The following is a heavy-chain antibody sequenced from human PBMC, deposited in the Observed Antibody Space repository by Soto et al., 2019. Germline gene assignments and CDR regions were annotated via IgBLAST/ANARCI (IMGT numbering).Heavy chain of an antibody. J-gene: IGHJ4*02. D-gene: IGHD4-17*01. V-gene: IGHV3-33*01. CDR3: PSGGDTVTTSGEALDY. Sequence: QVQLVESGGGVVQPGRSLRLSCAASGFTFSSYGMHWVRQAPGKGLEWVAVIWYDGSNKYYADSVKGRFTISRDNSKNTLYLQMNSLRAEDTAVYYCPSGGDTVTTSGEALDYWGQGTLVTVSS. CDR2: IWYDGSNK. CDR1: GFTFSSYG.